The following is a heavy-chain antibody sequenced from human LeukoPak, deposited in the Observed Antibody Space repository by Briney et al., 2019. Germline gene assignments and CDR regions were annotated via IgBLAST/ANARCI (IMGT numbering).Heavy chain of an antibody. CDR1: GFTFSSYW. CDR3: ARGGGYYDSSGSHDY. CDR2: INSDGSST. D-gene: IGHD3-22*01. V-gene: IGHV3-74*01. Sequence: GGSLRLSCAASGFTFSSYWMHWVRQAPGKGLVWVSRINSDGSSTSYADSVKGRFTISRDNAKNTLYLQMNSLRAEDTAVYYCARGGGYYDSSGSHDYWGQGTLVTVSS. J-gene: IGHJ4*02.